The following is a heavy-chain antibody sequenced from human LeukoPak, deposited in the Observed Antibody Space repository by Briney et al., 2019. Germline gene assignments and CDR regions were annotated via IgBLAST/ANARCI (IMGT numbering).Heavy chain of an antibody. CDR3: ATDPFSYGGRNY. J-gene: IGHJ4*02. Sequence: ASVKVSCKVSGYTLTELSMHWVRQAPGKGLEWMGGFDPEDGETIYAQKFQGRVTMTEDTSTDTAYMELSSLRSEDTAVYYCATDPFSYGGRNYWGQGTLVTISS. CDR1: GYTLTELS. CDR2: FDPEDGET. V-gene: IGHV1-24*01. D-gene: IGHD4-23*01.